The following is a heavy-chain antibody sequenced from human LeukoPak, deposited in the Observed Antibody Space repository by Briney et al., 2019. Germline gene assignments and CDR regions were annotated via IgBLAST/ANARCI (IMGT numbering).Heavy chain of an antibody. CDR3: ARASGGVSGYDLYYLVY. CDR1: GFTFSRYT. CDR2: ISGGSGSSSYI. J-gene: IGHJ4*02. Sequence: GGSLRLSCAASGFTFSRYTMNWVRQVPGKGLEWVSCISGGSGSSSYIYYADSVKGRFTISRDNAKNSLYLQMSSLRAEDTAVYYCARASGGVSGYDLYYLVYWGQGTLVTVSS. V-gene: IGHV3-21*01. D-gene: IGHD5-12*01.